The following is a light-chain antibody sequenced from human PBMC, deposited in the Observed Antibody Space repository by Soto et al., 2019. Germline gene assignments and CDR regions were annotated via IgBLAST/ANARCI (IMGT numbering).Light chain of an antibody. CDR3: QFYGSSLIT. V-gene: IGKV3-20*01. CDR2: GVY. Sequence: EIVMTQSPATLSVSPGERATLSCRASQIIKTFYFGWYQQKPGQSPRLLIYGVYSRATGTPDRFSGSGSGTDFTLTISRLEPEDSAVYYCQFYGSSLITFGQGTRLEI. J-gene: IGKJ5*01. CDR1: QIIKTFY.